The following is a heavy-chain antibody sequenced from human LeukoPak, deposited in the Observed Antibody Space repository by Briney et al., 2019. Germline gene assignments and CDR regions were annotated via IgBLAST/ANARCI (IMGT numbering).Heavy chain of an antibody. V-gene: IGHV4-4*09. J-gene: IGHJ5*02. CDR1: GGSISSYY. CDR2: IYSSGST. CDR3: AREHAVWFDP. D-gene: IGHD1/OR15-1a*01. Sequence: PSETLSLTCTVSGGSISSYYWSWIRQPPGKGLEWIGYIYSSGSTNYNPSLKSRVTISVDTSKNQFSLKLSSVTAADTAVYYCAREHAVWFDPWGQGTLVTVSS.